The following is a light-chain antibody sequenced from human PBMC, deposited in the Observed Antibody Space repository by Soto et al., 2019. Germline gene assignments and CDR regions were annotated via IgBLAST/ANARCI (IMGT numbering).Light chain of an antibody. CDR1: QSISFW. Sequence: DIQMTQSPSTLSASVGDRVTITCRASQSISFWLAWYQQKPGKAPKLLIYDASTLKSGVPSRFSGSGSGTEFTLTISSLQPDDFATYYCQLYNCYLYGFGQWTKLEIK. V-gene: IGKV1-5*01. CDR2: DAS. CDR3: QLYNCYLYG. J-gene: IGKJ2*03.